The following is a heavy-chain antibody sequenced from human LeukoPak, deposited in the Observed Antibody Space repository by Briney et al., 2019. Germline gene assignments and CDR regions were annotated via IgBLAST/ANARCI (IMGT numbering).Heavy chain of an antibody. CDR1: GYTFTGYY. J-gene: IGHJ4*02. CDR2: INPNSGGT. D-gene: IGHD3-10*01. Sequence: ASVKVSCKASGYTFTGYYMHWVRQAPGQGLEWMGWINPNSGGTNYAQKFQGRVTMTRDTSISTAYMELSRLRSDDTAVYYCARVDSSFYYYGSGTHPLFHYWGQGTLVTVSS. CDR3: ARVDSSFYYYGSGTHPLFHY. V-gene: IGHV1-2*02.